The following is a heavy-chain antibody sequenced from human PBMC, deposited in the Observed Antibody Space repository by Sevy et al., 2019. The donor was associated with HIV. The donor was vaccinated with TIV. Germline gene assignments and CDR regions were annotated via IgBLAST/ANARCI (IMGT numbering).Heavy chain of an antibody. CDR1: GFTFISYT. J-gene: IGHJ4*02. D-gene: IGHD5-12*01. CDR2: ISSSGGST. V-gene: IGHV3-23*01. Sequence: GGSLRLSCVASGFTFISYTMSWARQAPGKGLEWVSAISSSGGSTYYGDSVKGRFTISRDNSKNTVYLEINNLRAEDTALYYCAKEEFSGHNFGYWGQGTLVTVSS. CDR3: AKEEFSGHNFGY.